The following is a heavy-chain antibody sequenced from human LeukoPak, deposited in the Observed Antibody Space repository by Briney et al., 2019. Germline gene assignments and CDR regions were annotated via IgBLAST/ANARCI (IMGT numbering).Heavy chain of an antibody. J-gene: IGHJ6*03. V-gene: IGHV3-53*01. CDR3: ASPAPPLWSGYPGTHYYYMDV. D-gene: IGHD3-3*01. CDR2: IYSGGTT. CDR1: GFTLSSNH. Sequence: GGSLRLSCAASGFTLSSNHMNWVRQAPGKGLEWVSIIYSGGTTKYADSGKGRLTISRDNSNNTLYLQMNSLRAEDTAVYYCASPAPPLWSGYPGTHYYYMDVWGKGTTVTVSS.